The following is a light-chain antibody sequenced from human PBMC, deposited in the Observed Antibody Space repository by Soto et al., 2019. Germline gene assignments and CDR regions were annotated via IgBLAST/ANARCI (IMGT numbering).Light chain of an antibody. Sequence: DIQMTQSPSSVSASVGDRVTMTCRASQGISTWLAWYQQKPGKAPKLLINAASRLQNGVPSRFSGSGSGTEFALTISSLQAEDFATYFCHQANSFPFTFGPGTKVDIK. J-gene: IGKJ3*01. CDR3: HQANSFPFT. V-gene: IGKV1D-12*01. CDR1: QGISTW. CDR2: AAS.